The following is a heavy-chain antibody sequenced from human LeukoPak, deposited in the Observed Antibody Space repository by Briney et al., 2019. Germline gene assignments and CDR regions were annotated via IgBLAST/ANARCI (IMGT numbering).Heavy chain of an antibody. CDR2: IYSGGST. J-gene: IGHJ4*02. CDR3: ARAHGGFWSGYHFDY. Sequence: PGGSLRLSCAASGFTFRSYEMNWVRQAPGKGLGWVSVIYSGGSTYYADSVKGRFTISRDNSKNTLYLQMNSLRAEDTAVYYCARAHGGFWSGYHFDYWGQGTLVTVSS. D-gene: IGHD3-3*01. CDR1: GFTFRSYE. V-gene: IGHV3-66*02.